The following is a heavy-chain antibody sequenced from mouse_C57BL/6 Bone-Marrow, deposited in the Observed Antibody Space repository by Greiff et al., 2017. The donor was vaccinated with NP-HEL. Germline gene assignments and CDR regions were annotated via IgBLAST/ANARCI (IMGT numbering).Heavy chain of an antibody. J-gene: IGHJ1*03. CDR1: GYTFTSYW. D-gene: IGHD2-4*01. CDR2: IDPSDSYT. CDR3: ARSDYDGYWYFDV. V-gene: IGHV1-69*01. Sequence: QVQLQQPGAELVMPGASVKLSCKASGYTFTSYWMHWVKQRPGQGLEWIGEIDPSDSYTNYNQKFKGKSTLTVDKSSSTAYMQLSSLTSEDSAVYYCARSDYDGYWYFDVWGTGTTVTVSS.